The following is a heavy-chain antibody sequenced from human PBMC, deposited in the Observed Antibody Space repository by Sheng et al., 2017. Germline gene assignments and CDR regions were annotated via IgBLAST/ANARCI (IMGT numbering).Heavy chain of an antibody. CDR2: IIPILGIA. Sequence: QVQLVQSGAEVKKPGSSVKVSCKASGGTFSSYTISWVRQAPGQGLEWMGRIIPILGIANYAQKFQGRVTITADKSTSTAYMELSSLRSEDTAVYYCARVHFGIAAADRGWFDPWGQGTLVTVSS. V-gene: IGHV1-69*02. D-gene: IGHD6-13*01. J-gene: IGHJ5*02. CDR3: ARVHFGIAAADRGWFDP. CDR1: GGTFSSYT.